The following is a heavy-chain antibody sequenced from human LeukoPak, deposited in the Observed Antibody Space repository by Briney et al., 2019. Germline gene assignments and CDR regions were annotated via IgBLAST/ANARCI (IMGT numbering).Heavy chain of an antibody. CDR3: ARGLPFTMIVGLDAFDI. CDR1: GGSFRGYY. V-gene: IGHV4-34*01. J-gene: IGHJ3*02. D-gene: IGHD3-22*01. CDR2: INHSGST. Sequence: SETLALTCAVYGGSFRGYYWSWIRQPPGKGLEWSGEINHSGSTNYNPSLKSRVTISVDTSKNQFSLKLSSVTAADTAVYYCARGLPFTMIVGLDAFDIWGQGTMVTVSS.